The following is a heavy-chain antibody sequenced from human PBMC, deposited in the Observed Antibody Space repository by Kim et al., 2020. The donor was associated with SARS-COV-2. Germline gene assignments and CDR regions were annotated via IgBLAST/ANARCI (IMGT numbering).Heavy chain of an antibody. V-gene: IGHV4-39*01. J-gene: IGHJ6*02. CDR3: ARHQDSSSWYEVYYYGMDV. D-gene: IGHD6-13*01. Sequence: SRVTISVDTSKNQFSLKLSSVTAADTAVYYCARHQDSSSWYEVYYYGMDVWGQGTTVTVSS.